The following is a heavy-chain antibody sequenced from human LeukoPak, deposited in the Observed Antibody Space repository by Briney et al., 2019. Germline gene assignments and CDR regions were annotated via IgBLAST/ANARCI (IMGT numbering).Heavy chain of an antibody. CDR3: ARLYSSSCYFDY. J-gene: IGHJ4*02. D-gene: IGHD6-13*01. CDR1: GGSISSSSYS. Sequence: SETLSLTCTVSGGSISSSSYSWGWIRQPPGKVLEWIGNMHYSGSTYYNPSLKSRVTISVDTSKNQFSLKLSSVTAADTAVYYCARLYSSSCYFDYWGQGTLVTVSS. CDR2: MHYSGST. V-gene: IGHV4-39*01.